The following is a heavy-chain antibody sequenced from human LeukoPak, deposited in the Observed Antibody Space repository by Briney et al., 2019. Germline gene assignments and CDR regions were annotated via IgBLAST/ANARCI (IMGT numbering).Heavy chain of an antibody. Sequence: GGSLRLSCAASGFTFSDYYMSWIRQAPGKGLEGVSYISSSGSTIYYADSVKGRFTISRDNAKNSLYLQMNSLRAEDTAVYYCARFPCGGDCSRDVAFDIWGQGTMVTVSS. CDR2: ISSSGSTI. D-gene: IGHD2-21*02. CDR1: GFTFSDYY. V-gene: IGHV3-11*04. J-gene: IGHJ3*02. CDR3: ARFPCGGDCSRDVAFDI.